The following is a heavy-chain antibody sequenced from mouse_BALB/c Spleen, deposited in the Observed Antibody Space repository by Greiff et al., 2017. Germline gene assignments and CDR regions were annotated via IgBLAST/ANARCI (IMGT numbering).Heavy chain of an antibody. V-gene: IGHV5-17*02. CDR2: ISSGSSTI. D-gene: IGHD2-1*01. Sequence: EVQLVESGGGLVQPGGSRKLSCAASGFTFSSFGMHWVRQAPEKGLEWVAYISSGSSTIYYADTVKGRFTISRDNPKNTLFLQMTSLRSEDTAMYYCASNYVGCFDYWGQGTTLTVSS. CDR1: GFTFSSFG. J-gene: IGHJ2*01. CDR3: ASNYVGCFDY.